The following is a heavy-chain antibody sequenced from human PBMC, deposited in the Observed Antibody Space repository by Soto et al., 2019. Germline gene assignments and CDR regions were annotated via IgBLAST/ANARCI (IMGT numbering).Heavy chain of an antibody. J-gene: IGHJ4*02. D-gene: IGHD1-1*01. V-gene: IGHV3-53*01. CDR2: IYSGGSI. CDR1: GFTVSSNY. Sequence: GGSLRLSCAASGFTVSSNYMTWVRQAPGKGLEWVSVIYSGGSIYYADSVKGRFTISRDNSKNTLYLQMNSLRAEDTALYYCARDSRNWNFFDYWGQGTLVTVSS. CDR3: ARDSRNWNFFDY.